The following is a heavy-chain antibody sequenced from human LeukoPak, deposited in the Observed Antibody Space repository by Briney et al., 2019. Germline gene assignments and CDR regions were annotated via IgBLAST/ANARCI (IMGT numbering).Heavy chain of an antibody. J-gene: IGHJ4*02. Sequence: GGSLRLSCAASGFTFSSYAMHWVRQAPGKGLEWVAVISYDGSNKYYADSVKGRFTISRDNAKNTRYLQMNSLRAEDTAVYYCARDSTDYGDYGYWGQGTLVTVSS. CDR1: GFTFSSYA. V-gene: IGHV3-30-3*01. D-gene: IGHD4-17*01. CDR3: ARDSTDYGDYGY. CDR2: ISYDGSNK.